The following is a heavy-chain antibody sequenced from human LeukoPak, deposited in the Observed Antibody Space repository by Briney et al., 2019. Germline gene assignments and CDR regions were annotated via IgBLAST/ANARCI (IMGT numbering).Heavy chain of an antibody. V-gene: IGHV3-7*01. J-gene: IGHJ6*03. Sequence: GGSLRLSCAASGFTFTKYWMSWVRQAPGKGLELVANIKQDGSEKYYVDSVKGRFTISRDNAKNSLYLQMNSLRAEDTAVYYCARDSMIPRLGYYYYMDVWGKGTTVTVSS. CDR3: ARDSMIPRLGYYYYMDV. CDR2: IKQDGSEK. D-gene: IGHD3-22*01. CDR1: GFTFTKYW.